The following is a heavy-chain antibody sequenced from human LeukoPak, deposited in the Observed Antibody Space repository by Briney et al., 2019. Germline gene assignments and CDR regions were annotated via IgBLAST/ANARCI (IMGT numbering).Heavy chain of an antibody. V-gene: IGHV3-30*02. Sequence: PGGSLRLSCAASGFTFSSYGMHWVRQAPGKGLEWVAFIRYDGSNKYYADSVKGRFTISRDNSKNTLYLQMNSLRAEDTAVYYCVRSIEAAGANYFDYWGQGTLVTVSS. D-gene: IGHD6-13*01. CDR3: VRSIEAAGANYFDY. J-gene: IGHJ4*02. CDR2: IRYDGSNK. CDR1: GFTFSSYG.